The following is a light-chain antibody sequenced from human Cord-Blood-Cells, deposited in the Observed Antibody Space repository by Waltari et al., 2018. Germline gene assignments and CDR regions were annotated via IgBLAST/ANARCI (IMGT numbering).Light chain of an antibody. CDR2: DGS. Sequence: QSALTQPASVSGSPGQSITISCTGTSSDVGGYNYVSWYQQHPGKAPKLMIYDGSNRPSGVSNRFSGSKSGNTASLTISGLRAEDEADYYCSSYTSSSTLFGGGTKLTVL. J-gene: IGLJ2*01. CDR1: SSDVGGYNY. V-gene: IGLV2-14*01. CDR3: SSYTSSSTL.